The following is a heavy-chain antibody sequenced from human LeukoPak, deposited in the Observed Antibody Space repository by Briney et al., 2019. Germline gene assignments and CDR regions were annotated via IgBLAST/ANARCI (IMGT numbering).Heavy chain of an antibody. D-gene: IGHD2-2*01. CDR3: ARERAVVVPAAIVRNDAFDI. CDR1: GGTFSSYA. CDR2: IIPIFGTA. V-gene: IGHV1-69*05. Sequence: SVKVSCKASGGTFSSYAISWVRQAPGQGLEWMGGIIPIFGTANYAQKFQGRVTITTDESTSTAYMELSSLRSEDTAVYYCARERAVVVPAAIVRNDAFDIWGQGTMVTVSS. J-gene: IGHJ3*02.